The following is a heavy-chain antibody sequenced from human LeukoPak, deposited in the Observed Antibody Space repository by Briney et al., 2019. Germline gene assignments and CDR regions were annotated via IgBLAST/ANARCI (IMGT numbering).Heavy chain of an antibody. D-gene: IGHD1-7*01. V-gene: IGHV4-31*03. Sequence: SETLSLTCTVSGGSISSDDYYWNWIRQHPGKGLEWIGYTYYSGSTYYNPSLESRLTMSVDTSKNQFSLKLSSVTAADTAVYYCARVSKNWNYPFDYWGQGTLVTVSS. CDR2: TYYSGST. CDR3: ARVSKNWNYPFDY. J-gene: IGHJ4*02. CDR1: GGSISSDDYY.